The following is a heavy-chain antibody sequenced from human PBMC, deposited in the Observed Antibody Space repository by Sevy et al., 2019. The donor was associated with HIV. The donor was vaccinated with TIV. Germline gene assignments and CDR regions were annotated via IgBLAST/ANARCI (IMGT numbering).Heavy chain of an antibody. J-gene: IGHJ4*02. V-gene: IGHV3-9*01. CDR1: GFTIEDYA. Sequence: GGSLSLSCAASGFTIEDYAMHWVRQAPGKGLEWVSGISWNSASIGYADSVKGRFTISRDNTKNSLYLQMNSLRAEDTALYYCAKDIMGYCSGGSCYSGSFDYWGQGTLVTVSS. D-gene: IGHD2-15*01. CDR3: AKDIMGYCSGGSCYSGSFDY. CDR2: ISWNSASI.